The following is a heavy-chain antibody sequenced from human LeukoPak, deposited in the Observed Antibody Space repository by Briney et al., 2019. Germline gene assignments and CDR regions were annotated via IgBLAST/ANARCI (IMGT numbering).Heavy chain of an antibody. CDR1: GFTFSSYS. V-gene: IGHV3-21*01. Sequence: PGGALRLSCAASGFTFSSYSMNWVRQAPGKGLEWVSSISSSSSYIYYADSVKGRFTISRDNAKNSLYLQMNSLRAEDTAVYYCVRVVGLLGRNWFDPWGQGTLVTVSS. CDR2: ISSSSSYI. J-gene: IGHJ5*02. CDR3: VRVVGLLGRNWFDP. D-gene: IGHD2-15*01.